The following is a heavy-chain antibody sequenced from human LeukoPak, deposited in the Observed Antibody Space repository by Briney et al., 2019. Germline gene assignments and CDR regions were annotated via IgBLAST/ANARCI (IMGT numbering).Heavy chain of an antibody. CDR1: GFTFSAYA. J-gene: IGHJ3*02. Sequence: PGRPLRLSCAASGFTFSAYAMHWVRQAPGKGLEWVAVISYDGSNKYYADSVKGRFTISGDKSKDTLYLQMNSLRPEDTAVYYCARGPGPIAGAKNPFDIWGQGTMVTVSS. CDR2: ISYDGSNK. V-gene: IGHV3-30*01. D-gene: IGHD1-26*01. CDR3: ARGPGPIAGAKNPFDI.